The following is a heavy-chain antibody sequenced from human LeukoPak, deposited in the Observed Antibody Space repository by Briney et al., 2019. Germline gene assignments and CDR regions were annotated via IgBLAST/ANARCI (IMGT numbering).Heavy chain of an antibody. CDR1: GGSFSNYY. J-gene: IGHJ6*03. Sequence: SETLSLTCAVYGGSFSNYYWTWIRQPPGKGLEWIGEINHSGSARYNPSLKSRVTISVDTSKNQFSLKLSSVTAADTAVYYCARSVEGYCRGGSCYSYSYYMDVWGKGTTVTVSS. CDR3: ARSVEGYCRGGSCYSYSYYMDV. D-gene: IGHD2-15*01. CDR2: INHSGSA. V-gene: IGHV4-34*01.